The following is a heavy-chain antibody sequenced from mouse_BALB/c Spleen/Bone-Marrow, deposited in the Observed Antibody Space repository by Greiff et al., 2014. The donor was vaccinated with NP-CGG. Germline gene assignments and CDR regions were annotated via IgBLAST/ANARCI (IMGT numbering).Heavy chain of an antibody. J-gene: IGHJ2*01. Sequence: VQLQQSGPGLVAPSQTLSITCTVSGFSLTSYGVHWVRQSPGKGLGWLGVIWAGGSTNYNSALMSRLSISKDNSKSQVFLKMNSLQTDDTAMYYCARYYYGFLDYWGQGTTLTVSS. CDR2: IWAGGST. CDR1: GFSLTSYG. CDR3: ARYYYGFLDY. V-gene: IGHV2-9*02. D-gene: IGHD1-2*01.